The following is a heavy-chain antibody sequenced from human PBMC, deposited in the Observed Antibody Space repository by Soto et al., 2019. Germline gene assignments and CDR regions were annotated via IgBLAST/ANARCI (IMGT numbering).Heavy chain of an antibody. CDR2: ISGSGGST. CDR3: AKASGYSYGYDLGY. CDR1: GFTFSSYA. D-gene: IGHD5-18*01. J-gene: IGHJ4*02. Sequence: EVQLLESGGGLVQPGGSLRLSCAAPGFTFSSYAMSWVRQAPGKGLEWVSTISGSGGSTYDADSVKCRFTIARDNSKNTLYLQMNSLRADDTAVYYCAKASGYSYGYDLGYWGQGTLVTVSS. V-gene: IGHV3-23*01.